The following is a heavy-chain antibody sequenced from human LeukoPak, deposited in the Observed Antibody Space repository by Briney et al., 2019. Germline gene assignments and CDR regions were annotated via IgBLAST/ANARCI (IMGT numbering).Heavy chain of an antibody. D-gene: IGHD3-22*01. CDR1: GFTFSSSW. CDR2: MSYDGTNK. J-gene: IGHJ3*02. Sequence: PGGSLRLSCAVSGFTFSSSWMHWVRQAPGKGLEWVAVMSYDGTNKYYADSVKGRFTISRDNSKNTLYLQMNNLRAQDTAVYYCARAGGITMIREVKVLNAFDIWGQGTMVTVSS. V-gene: IGHV3-30-3*01. CDR3: ARAGGITMIREVKVLNAFDI.